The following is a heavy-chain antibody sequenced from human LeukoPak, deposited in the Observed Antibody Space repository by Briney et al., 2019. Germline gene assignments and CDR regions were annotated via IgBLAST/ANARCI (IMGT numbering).Heavy chain of an antibody. Sequence: GGSLRLSCAASGFTFSSYGMHWVRQAPGKGLEWVAVISYDGSNKYYADSVEGRFTISRDNSKNTLYLQMNSLRAEDTAVYYCAKGPRYVVGATTIYWGQGTLVTVSS. J-gene: IGHJ4*02. CDR1: GFTFSSYG. D-gene: IGHD1-26*01. CDR3: AKGPRYVVGATTIY. V-gene: IGHV3-30*18. CDR2: ISYDGSNK.